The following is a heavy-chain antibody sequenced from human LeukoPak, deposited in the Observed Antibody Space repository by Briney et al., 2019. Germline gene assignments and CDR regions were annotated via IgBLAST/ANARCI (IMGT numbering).Heavy chain of an antibody. CDR2: IKSKSERGTT. V-gene: IGHV3-15*01. CDR1: GFTFSTGW. CDR3: TSNLYCSTSSCYTLDN. D-gene: IGHD2-2*02. J-gene: IGHJ4*02. Sequence: GGPLRLSCAAPGFTFSTGWRGGVRQAPGKGLEGVGRIKSKSERGTTDYAAPVKGRFTISRDGSTNTVYLHMNSLKTEDTAVYFCTSNLYCSTSSCYTLDNWGQGTLVAVSP.